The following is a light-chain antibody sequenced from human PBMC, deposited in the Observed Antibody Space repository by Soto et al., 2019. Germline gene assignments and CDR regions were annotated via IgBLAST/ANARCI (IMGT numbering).Light chain of an antibody. CDR1: QGIASR. CDR2: TAA. J-gene: IGKJ4*01. CDR3: QQANSFPLT. V-gene: IGKV1-12*01. Sequence: DIQLTQSPSSVSASVGDRVTITCRAPQGIASRLAWYQQKPGKAPTLLIYTAASLESGVPSRFSGSGSGTDFTLTISSLQPEDSATYYCQQANSFPLTFGGGTKVEIK.